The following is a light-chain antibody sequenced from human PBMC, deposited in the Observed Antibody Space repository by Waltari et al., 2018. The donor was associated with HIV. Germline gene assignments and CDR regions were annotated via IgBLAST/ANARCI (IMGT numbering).Light chain of an antibody. Sequence: TQSPLSLSVTVGQPAAISCKSNQSLAFRDGTSYLFWYHQRPGHPPRRLLYQVSHRDSGVPGRITGSGSDTDFTLRISRVEAEDAGFYFCMQATSWPHTVGQRTELQI. CDR3: MQATSWPHT. V-gene: IGKV2-30*01. J-gene: IGKJ2*01. CDR2: QVS. CDR1: QSLAFRDGTSY.